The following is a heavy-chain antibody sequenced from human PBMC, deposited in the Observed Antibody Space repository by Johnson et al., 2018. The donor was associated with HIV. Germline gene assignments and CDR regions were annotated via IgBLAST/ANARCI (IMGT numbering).Heavy chain of an antibody. CDR1: GFTFSSYA. Sequence: EKLVESGGGLVQPGGSLRLSCAASGFTFSSYAMSWVRQAPGKGLEWVSIITSGGGDTYYADSVKGRFTISRDNSKNTLFLQMNRLRGEDTAVYYCAKTEVYREKSTRAVELGAFETWGQGTMVPVSS. J-gene: IGHJ3*02. V-gene: IGHV3-23*04. CDR3: AKTEVYREKSTRAVELGAFET. CDR2: ITSGGGDT. D-gene: IGHD5/OR15-5a*01.